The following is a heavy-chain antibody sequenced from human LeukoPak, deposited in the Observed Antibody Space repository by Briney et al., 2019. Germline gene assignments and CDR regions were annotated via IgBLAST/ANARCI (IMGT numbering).Heavy chain of an antibody. D-gene: IGHD3-22*01. CDR1: GFTFDDYG. Sequence: GGSLRLSCAASGFTFDDYGMGWVRQAPGKGLEWVSGINWNGGSTGYADSVKGRFTISRDNAKNSLYLQMNSLRAEDTALYYCARVRNYYDSSGPKRGAFDIWGQGTMVTVSS. V-gene: IGHV3-20*04. CDR2: INWNGGST. CDR3: ARVRNYYDSSGPKRGAFDI. J-gene: IGHJ3*02.